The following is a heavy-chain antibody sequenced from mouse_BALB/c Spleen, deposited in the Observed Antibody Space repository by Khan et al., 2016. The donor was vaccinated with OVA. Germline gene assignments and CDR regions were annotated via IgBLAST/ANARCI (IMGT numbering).Heavy chain of an antibody. CDR1: GYSITSDYA. V-gene: IGHV3-2*02. CDR2: ISYSCST. Sequence: EVQLVESGPGLVKPSQSLSLTCTVTGYSITSDYAWNWIRQFPGNKLEWMGYISYSCSTSYNPSLKSRISITRDTSKNQFFLQLNSVTTEDTATYYCARSIMANWGQGTTLTVSS. CDR3: ARSIMAN. J-gene: IGHJ2*01.